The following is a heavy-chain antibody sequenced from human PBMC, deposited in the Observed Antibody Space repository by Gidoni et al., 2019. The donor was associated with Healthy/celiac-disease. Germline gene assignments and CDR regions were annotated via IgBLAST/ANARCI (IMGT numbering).Heavy chain of an antibody. Sequence: EVQLVESGGVVVQPGGSLRLSCAASGFTFDDSTMHWVRQAPWKGLECVSLISWDGGSTYYADSVKGRFTISRDNSKNSLYLQMNSLRTEDTALYYCAKVYFPRSSGYYQGFDYWGQGTLVTVSS. CDR2: ISWDGGST. CDR3: AKVYFPRSSGYYQGFDY. CDR1: GFTFDDST. V-gene: IGHV3-43*01. J-gene: IGHJ4*02. D-gene: IGHD3-22*01.